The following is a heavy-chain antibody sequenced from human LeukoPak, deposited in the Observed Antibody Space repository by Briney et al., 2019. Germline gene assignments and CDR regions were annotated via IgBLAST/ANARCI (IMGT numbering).Heavy chain of an antibody. CDR2: INHSGST. J-gene: IGHJ4*02. CDR1: GGSFSGYY. CDR3: ARTTYYYDSSGYYYVFFFDY. D-gene: IGHD3-22*01. V-gene: IGHV4-34*01. Sequence: SETPSLTCAVYGGSFSGYYWSWIRQPPGKGLEWIGEINHSGSTNYNPSLKSRVTISVDTSKNQFSLKLSSVTAADTAVYYCARTTYYYDSSGYYYVFFFDYWGQGTLVTVSS.